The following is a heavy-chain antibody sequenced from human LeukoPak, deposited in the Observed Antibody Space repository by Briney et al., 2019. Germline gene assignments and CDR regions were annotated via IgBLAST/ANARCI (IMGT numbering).Heavy chain of an antibody. D-gene: IGHD3-3*01. CDR2: MNPKTGNT. J-gene: IGHJ2*01. CDR1: GYTFSSYD. V-gene: IGHV1-8*01. CDR3: ARGPRVFGVVLSSHWFFDV. Sequence: ASVKVSCTASGYTFSSYDINWVRQAAGQGLEWMGWMNPKTGNTDYAQKFQGRLSFTRNTSINTAYMELSSLRSEDTAVYYCARGPRVFGVVLSSHWFFDVWGRGTLVTVSS.